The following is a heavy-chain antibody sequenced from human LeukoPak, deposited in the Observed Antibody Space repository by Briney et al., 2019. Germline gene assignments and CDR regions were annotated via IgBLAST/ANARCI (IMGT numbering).Heavy chain of an antibody. CDR3: ARDIGYKLYYFDS. Sequence: PSETLSLTCTVSGGSISSSSFYWGWIRQPPGKGLEWIGSIYYSGSTYYNPSLKSRVTISVDTSRSQFSLRLSSVTAADTAVYYCARDIGYKLYYFDSWGQGTRVTVSS. CDR2: IYYSGST. J-gene: IGHJ4*02. D-gene: IGHD5-18*01. V-gene: IGHV4-39*02. CDR1: GGSISSSSFY.